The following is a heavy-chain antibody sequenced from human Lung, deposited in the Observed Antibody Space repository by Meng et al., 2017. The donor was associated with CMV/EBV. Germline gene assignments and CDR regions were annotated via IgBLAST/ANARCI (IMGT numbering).Heavy chain of an antibody. J-gene: IGHJ4*02. CDR3: ARGYGSGSYYSDY. CDR2: IRPYNGNT. D-gene: IGHD3-10*01. CDR1: GYTFPQLG. V-gene: IGHV1-18*01. Sequence: ASVKVSCKASGYTFPQLGISWLRQAPGRGLEWMGWIRPYNGNTDYAQKFQGRITMTTDTSTRTIYMELRGLRSDGTAGKYCARGYGSGSYYSDYWGQGTLVTVSS.